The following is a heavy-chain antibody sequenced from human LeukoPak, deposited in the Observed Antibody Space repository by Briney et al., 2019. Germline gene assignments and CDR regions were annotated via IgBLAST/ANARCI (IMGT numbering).Heavy chain of an antibody. J-gene: IGHJ3*02. CDR1: GFTFSTFW. CDR2: INHDGSST. CDR3: ARDIHSVAFDI. Sequence: PGGSLRLSCATSGFTFSTFWMHWVRQAPGKGLVWVSRINHDGSSTKYADSVKGRFSISRDNAKNTLYLQMNSLRAEDTAVYYCARDIHSVAFDIWGQGTMVTVSS. V-gene: IGHV3-74*03.